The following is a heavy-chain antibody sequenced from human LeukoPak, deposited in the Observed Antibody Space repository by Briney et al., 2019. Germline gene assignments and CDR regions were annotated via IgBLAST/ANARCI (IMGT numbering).Heavy chain of an antibody. Sequence: GASVKVSCKASGYTFTSYDINWVRQATGQGLEWMGWMNPNSGNTGYAQKFQGRVTMTRNTSISTAYMELSSLRSEDTAVYYCARVVRRLGYCSGGSCYGDMDVWGQGTTVTVSS. V-gene: IGHV1-8*01. J-gene: IGHJ6*02. D-gene: IGHD2-15*01. CDR3: ARVVRRLGYCSGGSCYGDMDV. CDR1: GYTFTSYD. CDR2: MNPNSGNT.